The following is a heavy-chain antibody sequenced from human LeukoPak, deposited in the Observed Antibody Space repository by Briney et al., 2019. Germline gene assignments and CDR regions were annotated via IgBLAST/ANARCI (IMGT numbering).Heavy chain of an antibody. J-gene: IGHJ5*02. CDR2: INPNSGGT. V-gene: IGHV1-2*02. CDR1: GYTFTGYY. D-gene: IGHD2-8*01. Sequence: ASVKVSRKASGYTFTGYYMHWVRQAPGQGLEWMGWINPNSGGTNYAQKFQGRVTMTRDTSISTAYMELSRLRSDDTAVYYCARDLGYCTNGVCYWFDPWGQGTLVTVSS. CDR3: ARDLGYCTNGVCYWFDP.